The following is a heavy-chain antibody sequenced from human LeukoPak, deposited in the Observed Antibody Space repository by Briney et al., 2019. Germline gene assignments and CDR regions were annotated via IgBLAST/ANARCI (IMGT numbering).Heavy chain of an antibody. CDR1: GFTFSSYG. V-gene: IGHV3-30*03. J-gene: IGHJ5*01. Sequence: GRSLRLSCAASGFTFSSYGMHWVRQAPGKGLEWVAVISYDGSNKYYADSVKGRFTISRDNSKNTLYLQMNSLRAEDTAVYYCARVVAGIDWFDSWGQGTLVTVSS. D-gene: IGHD6-19*01. CDR2: ISYDGSNK. CDR3: ARVVAGIDWFDS.